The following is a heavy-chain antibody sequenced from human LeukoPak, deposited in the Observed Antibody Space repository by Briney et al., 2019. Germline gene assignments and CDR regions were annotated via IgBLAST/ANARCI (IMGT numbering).Heavy chain of an antibody. J-gene: IGHJ4*02. Sequence: GGSLRLSCAASGFTFGNYGMSWVRQAPGEGLEWVSGINWNGGSTGYADSVGGRFTISRDNAKNSQYLQMNSLRVEDTALYYCARAQTYGDSRLLLDYWGQGTLVTVSS. CDR3: ARAQTYGDSRLLLDY. CDR1: GFTFGNYG. V-gene: IGHV3-20*04. D-gene: IGHD2-21*02. CDR2: INWNGGST.